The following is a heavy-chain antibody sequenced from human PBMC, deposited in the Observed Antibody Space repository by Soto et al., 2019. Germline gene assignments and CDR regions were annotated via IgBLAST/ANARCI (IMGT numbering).Heavy chain of an antibody. Sequence: QVQLQESGPGLVKPSETLSLTCTVSGGSISSYYWSWIRQPPGKGLEWIGYIYYSGSTNYNPSLKSRVTISVDTSKNQFPLRLSSVTAADTAVYYCAGAYGSGALSFDYWGQGTLVTVSS. CDR1: GGSISSYY. J-gene: IGHJ4*02. D-gene: IGHD3-10*01. CDR3: AGAYGSGALSFDY. CDR2: IYYSGST. V-gene: IGHV4-59*01.